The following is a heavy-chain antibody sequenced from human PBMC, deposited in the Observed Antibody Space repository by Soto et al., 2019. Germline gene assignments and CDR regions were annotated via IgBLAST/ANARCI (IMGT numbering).Heavy chain of an antibody. CDR2: INDYGTTI. D-gene: IGHD1-1*01. J-gene: IGHJ4*02. V-gene: IGHV3-74*01. CDR1: VFTLVNYW. CDR3: ARGGLEPFDY. Sequence: GWSPRLSCASSVFTLVNYWMHWVRQAPGKGLVWVSRINDYGTTINYAESVEGRFIISRDDAKSEVYLQMNNLRAEDSAVYYCARGGLEPFDYWGQGALVTVSS.